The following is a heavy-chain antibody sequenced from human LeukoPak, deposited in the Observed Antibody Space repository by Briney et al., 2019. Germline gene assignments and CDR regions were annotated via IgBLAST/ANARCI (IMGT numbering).Heavy chain of an antibody. CDR1: GFTFSSYW. D-gene: IGHD2-15*01. CDR2: IKQDESEK. V-gene: IGHV3-7*01. J-gene: IGHJ4*02. Sequence: GGSLRLSCAASGFTFSSYWMSWVRQAPGKGLEWVANIKQDESEKYYVDSVKGRFTISRDNAKNSLFLQMNSLRAEDTAVYYCARAGSFSSSYGISWDYWGQGALVAASS. CDR3: ARAGSFSSSYGISWDY.